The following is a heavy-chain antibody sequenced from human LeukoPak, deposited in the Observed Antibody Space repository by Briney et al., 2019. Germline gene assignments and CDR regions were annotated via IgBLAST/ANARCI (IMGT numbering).Heavy chain of an antibody. V-gene: IGHV4-31*03. CDR2: IYYSGST. Sequence: SETLSLTCIVSGGSISRGGDHWSWIRQHPGKGLEWIGYIYYSGSTHYNPSLKSRATISVDTSKNEFSLKLRSVTAADTAVYYCARELYSSCWSRAFDIWGQGTMVTVSS. CDR1: GGSISRGGDH. J-gene: IGHJ3*02. D-gene: IGHD6-13*01. CDR3: ARELYSSCWSRAFDI.